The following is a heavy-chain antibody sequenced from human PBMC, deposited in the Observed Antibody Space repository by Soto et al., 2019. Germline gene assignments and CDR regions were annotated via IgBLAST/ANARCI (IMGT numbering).Heavy chain of an antibody. Sequence: PSETLSLTCTVSGGSVSTAGYYWSWVRQPPGRGLEWIGYINYSGSTNYNPSLKSRVTISLDTSKNQFSLKLSSVTAADTAVYYCARDRFFSGVDVWGQGTTVTVSS. J-gene: IGHJ6*02. D-gene: IGHD3-3*01. CDR1: GGSVSTAGYY. CDR2: INYSGST. CDR3: ARDRFFSGVDV. V-gene: IGHV4-61*08.